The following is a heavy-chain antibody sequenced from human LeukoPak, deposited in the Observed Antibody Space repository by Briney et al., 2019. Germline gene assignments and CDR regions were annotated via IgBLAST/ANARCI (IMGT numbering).Heavy chain of an antibody. J-gene: IGHJ4*02. V-gene: IGHV1-2*02. Sequence: ASVKVSCKASGYTFTGYYMHWVRQAPGQGLEWMGWINPNSGGTNYAQKFQGGVTMTRDTSISTAYMELSRLRSDDTAVYYCARELGYCSGGSCYEACYWGQGTLVTVSS. CDR3: ARELGYCSGGSCYEACY. D-gene: IGHD2-15*01. CDR2: INPNSGGT. CDR1: GYTFTGYY.